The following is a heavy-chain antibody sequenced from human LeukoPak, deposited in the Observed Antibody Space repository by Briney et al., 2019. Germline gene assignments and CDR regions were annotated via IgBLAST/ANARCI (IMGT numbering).Heavy chain of an antibody. J-gene: IGHJ6*04. CDR1: GFSFSSYE. CDR3: ARDGTPIYSSGWVYMDV. Sequence: GRSLRLSCAASGFSFSSYEMNWVRQAPGKGLEWISYISASGTLTHYAGSVEGRFTISRDNAKNSLYLQMNSLRGEDTAVYYRARDGTPIYSSGWVYMDVWGKGTTVTISS. D-gene: IGHD6-25*01. CDR2: ISASGTLT. V-gene: IGHV3-48*03.